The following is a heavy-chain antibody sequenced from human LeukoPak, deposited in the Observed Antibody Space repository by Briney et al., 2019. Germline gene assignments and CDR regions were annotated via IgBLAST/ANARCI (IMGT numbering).Heavy chain of an antibody. J-gene: IGHJ6*02. CDR3: ARVKSRGNYYYYYGMDV. D-gene: IGHD3-10*01. CDR1: GFTFSSYW. V-gene: IGHV3-74*01. Sequence: PGGSLRLSCAASGFTFSSYWMHWVRQAPGKGLVWVSRINSDGSSTSYADSVKGRFTISRDNAKNTLYLQMNSLRAEDTAVYYCARVKSRGNYYYYYGMDVWGQGTTVTVSS. CDR2: INSDGSST.